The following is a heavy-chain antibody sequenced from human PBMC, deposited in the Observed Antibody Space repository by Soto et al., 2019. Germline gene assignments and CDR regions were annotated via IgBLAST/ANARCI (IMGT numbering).Heavy chain of an antibody. J-gene: IGHJ3*01. D-gene: IGHD3-3*01. Sequence: QMQLVESGGGDVQPGRSLRLSCAASGFTFTNYHMHWVRQDPGKGLEWVAVIWYDGMTEYYAESVKGRFTISRDNSKNTVYLQMNSMRAEDTAVYYWAKAKQRFLEWLLSAALDFRGQGTMVNVSP. CDR2: IWYDGMTE. CDR3: AKAKQRFLEWLLSAALDF. V-gene: IGHV3-33*06. CDR1: GFTFTNYH.